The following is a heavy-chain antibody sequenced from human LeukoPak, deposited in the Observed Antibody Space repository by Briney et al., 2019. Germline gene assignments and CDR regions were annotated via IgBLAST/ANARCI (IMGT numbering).Heavy chain of an antibody. Sequence: PVKVSCKASGGTFSSYAISWVRQAPGEGLEWMGGIIPIFGTANYAQKFQSRVTITADESTSTAYMELSSLRSEDTAVYYCARKGGLDFWSGPSDYWGQGTLVTVSS. CDR1: GGTFSSYA. D-gene: IGHD3-3*01. J-gene: IGHJ4*02. V-gene: IGHV1-69*13. CDR2: IIPIFGTA. CDR3: ARKGGLDFWSGPSDY.